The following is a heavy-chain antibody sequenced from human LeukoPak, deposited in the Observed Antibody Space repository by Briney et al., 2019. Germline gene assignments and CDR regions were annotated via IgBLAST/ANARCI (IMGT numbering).Heavy chain of an antibody. CDR3: AKGANSDTRYYFDY. Sequence: GGSLRLSCAASGFTFGSYAMSWVRQAPGKGLEWVSSISASGGTIYYADSVKGRFTISRDNSKNTLFLQMKSLRVEHTAIYYCAKGANSDTRYYFDYWGQGSLATVSS. D-gene: IGHD1-26*01. CDR2: ISASGGTI. CDR1: GFTFGSYA. J-gene: IGHJ4*02. V-gene: IGHV3-23*01.